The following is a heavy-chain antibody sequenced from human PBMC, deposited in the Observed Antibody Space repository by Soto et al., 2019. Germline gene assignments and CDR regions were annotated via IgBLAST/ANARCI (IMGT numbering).Heavy chain of an antibody. V-gene: IGHV1-2*04. CDR3: AGTRVPYCSGGSCYYYYGMDV. CDR2: INPNSGGT. D-gene: IGHD2-15*01. Sequence: ASVKVSCKASGYTFTGYYMHWVRQAPGQGLEWMGWINPNSGGTNYAQKFQGWVTMTRDTSISTAYMELSRLRSDDTAVYYCAGTRVPYCSGGSCYYYYGMDVWGQGTTVTVSS. J-gene: IGHJ6*02. CDR1: GYTFTGYY.